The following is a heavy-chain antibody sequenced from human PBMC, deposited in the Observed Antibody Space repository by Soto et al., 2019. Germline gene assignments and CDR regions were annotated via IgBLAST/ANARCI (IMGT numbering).Heavy chain of an antibody. CDR2: ISWDGGST. V-gene: IGHV3-43*01. J-gene: IGHJ6*02. CDR1: GFTFDDYT. Sequence: GGSLRLSCAASGFTFDDYTMHWVRQAPGKGLEWVSLISWDGGSTYYADSVKGRFTISRDNSKNSLYLQMNSLRTEDTALYYCAKEALRYFDWLLPGSYYYYGMDVWGQGTTVTVSS. D-gene: IGHD3-9*01. CDR3: AKEALRYFDWLLPGSYYYYGMDV.